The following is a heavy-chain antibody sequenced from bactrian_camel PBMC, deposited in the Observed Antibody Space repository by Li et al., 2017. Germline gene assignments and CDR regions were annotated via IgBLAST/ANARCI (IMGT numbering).Heavy chain of an antibody. J-gene: IGHJ6*01. V-gene: IGHV3S40*01. CDR3: AARGPYCYTKLSVADFTY. D-gene: IGHD2*01. CDR2: VYTGSGNT. Sequence: DVQLVESGGGSVQPGGSLRLSCAFSLNKYCMGWFRQSPGKEREGVARVYTGSGNTYYADSVKGRFTISQDNAKNTVYLQMNSLKPEDTAMYYCAARGPYCYTKLSVADFTYWGQGTQVTV. CDR1: FSLNKYC.